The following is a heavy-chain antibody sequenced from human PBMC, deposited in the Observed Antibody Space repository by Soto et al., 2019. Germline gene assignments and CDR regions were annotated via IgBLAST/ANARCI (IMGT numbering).Heavy chain of an antibody. Sequence: PGGSLRLSCVVSGFSIGPYWMSWVRQAPGKGLESVANIKEDGSDKNYVDSVKGRFIISRDNLKNSLYLQMSSLGDEDTAVYYCARYSSRWGWLDPWGQGTLVTVSS. J-gene: IGHJ5*02. D-gene: IGHD6-13*01. CDR2: IKEDGSDK. CDR3: ARYSSRWGWLDP. CDR1: GFSIGPYW. V-gene: IGHV3-7*01.